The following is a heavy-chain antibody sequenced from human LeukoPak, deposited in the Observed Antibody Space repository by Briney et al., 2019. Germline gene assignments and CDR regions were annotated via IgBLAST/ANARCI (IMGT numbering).Heavy chain of an antibody. Sequence: ASVKVSCKASGYTFTSYGISWVRQAPGQGLEWMGWISAYNGNTNYAQKFQGRVTMTRNTSISTAYMELSSLRSEDTAVYYCARGGGSGYGSGSYYLYNWFDPWGQGTLVTVSS. D-gene: IGHD3-10*01. CDR1: GYTFTSYG. J-gene: IGHJ5*02. CDR2: ISAYNGNT. CDR3: ARGGGSGYGSGSYYLYNWFDP. V-gene: IGHV1-18*01.